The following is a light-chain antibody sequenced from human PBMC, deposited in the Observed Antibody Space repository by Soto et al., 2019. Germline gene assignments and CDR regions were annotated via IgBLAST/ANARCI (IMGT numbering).Light chain of an antibody. Sequence: EIVLTQSPGTLSLSPGDRATLSCRASKSVSSSYLAWYQQKPGQAPRLLIYGASSRATGIPERFSGSGSGEGFTLTISRLEPEDFAVYDCKQYGSSSLTFAGGTNVDIK. CDR1: KSVSSSY. CDR3: KQYGSSSLT. V-gene: IGKV3-20*01. J-gene: IGKJ4*01. CDR2: GAS.